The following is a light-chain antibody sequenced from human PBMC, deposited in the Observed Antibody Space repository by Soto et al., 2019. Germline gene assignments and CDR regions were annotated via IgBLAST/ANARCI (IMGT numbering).Light chain of an antibody. CDR1: QTVTRSY. CDR2: GAS. V-gene: IGKV3-15*01. CDR3: QQYNNWPPT. Sequence: EIVLTQSPGTLSLSPGERVTLSCRSSQTVTRSYLAWYQQKPGQAPRLLIYGASTRATDIPARFSGSGSGTEFTLTISSLQSEDFAVYYCQQYNNWPPTFGQGTKVDIK. J-gene: IGKJ1*01.